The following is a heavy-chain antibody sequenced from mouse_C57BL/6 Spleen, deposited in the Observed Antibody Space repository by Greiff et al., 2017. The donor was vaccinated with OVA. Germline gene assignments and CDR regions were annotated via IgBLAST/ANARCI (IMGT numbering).Heavy chain of an antibody. CDR1: GYSITSGYY. CDR2: ISYDGSN. Sequence: VQLKESGPGLVKPSQSLSLTCSVTGYSITSGYYWNWIRQFPGNKLEWMGYISYDGSNNYNPSLKNRISITRDTSKNQFFLTLNSVTTEDTATYDCARVPYYYGSSYGGYFDYWGQGTTLTVSS. J-gene: IGHJ2*01. CDR3: ARVPYYYGSSYGGYFDY. D-gene: IGHD1-1*01. V-gene: IGHV3-6*01.